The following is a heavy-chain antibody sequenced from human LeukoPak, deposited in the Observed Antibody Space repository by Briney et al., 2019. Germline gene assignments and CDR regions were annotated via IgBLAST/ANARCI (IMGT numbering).Heavy chain of an antibody. J-gene: IGHJ1*01. CDR2: ISSSSSYT. CDR1: GFTFSSYN. D-gene: IGHD3-9*01. V-gene: IGHV3-21*01. CDR3: ARFSLPYYDIWTGYYSLAYFQH. Sequence: PGGSLRLSCAASGFTFSSYNMNWVRQAPGRGLEWVSSISSSSSYTYYADSVKGRFTISRENAKNSLYLQMKSLRVEGTAVYYWARFSLPYYDIWTGYYSLAYFQHWGQGTLVTVSS.